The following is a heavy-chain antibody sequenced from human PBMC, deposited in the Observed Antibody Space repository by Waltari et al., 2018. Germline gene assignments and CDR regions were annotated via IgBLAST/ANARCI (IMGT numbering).Heavy chain of an antibody. CDR2: IILIFGTA. CDR3: ARRRRIVGATIQNWYFDL. Sequence: QVQLVQSGAEVKKTGSSVKVSCKASGGTFSSYSISRVRLAPGQGLEWMGGIILIFGTANYAKKFQGRVTITADESTSTAYMELSSLRSEDTAVYYCARRRRIVGATIQNWYFDLWGRGTLVTVSS. V-gene: IGHV1-69*01. D-gene: IGHD1-26*01. CDR1: GGTFSSYS. J-gene: IGHJ2*01.